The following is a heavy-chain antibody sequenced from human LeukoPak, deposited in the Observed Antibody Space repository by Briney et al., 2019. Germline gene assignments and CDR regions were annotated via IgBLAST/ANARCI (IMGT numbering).Heavy chain of an antibody. Sequence: SGPTLVKPTQTLTLTCTFSGFSLRTKGVGVGWIRQPPGKTLEWLSLIYWDDDKRYHPSLKTRLTITRDTSNNQVVLTMTDMDPLDTATYYCVHRSMTATQAPLPFDFWGPGTFITVSS. CDR2: IYWDDDK. V-gene: IGHV2-5*02. CDR3: VHRSMTATQAPLPFDF. D-gene: IGHD1-1*01. CDR1: GFSLRTKGVG. J-gene: IGHJ4*02.